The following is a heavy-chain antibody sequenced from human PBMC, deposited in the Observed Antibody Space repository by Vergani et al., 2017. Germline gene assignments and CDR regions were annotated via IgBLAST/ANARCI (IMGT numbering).Heavy chain of an antibody. D-gene: IGHD2-2*01. CDR3: ARGRKEDCSSTSCYDFDY. J-gene: IGHJ4*02. CDR2: MNPNSGNT. V-gene: IGHV1-8*01. Sequence: QVQLVQSGAEVKTPGASGKVSCKASGYTFTSYDINWVRQATGQGLEWMGWMNPNSGNTGYAQKFQGRVTMTRNTSMSTAYMELSSLRSEDTAVYYCARGRKEDCSSTSCYDFDYWGQGTLVTVSS. CDR1: GYTFTSYD.